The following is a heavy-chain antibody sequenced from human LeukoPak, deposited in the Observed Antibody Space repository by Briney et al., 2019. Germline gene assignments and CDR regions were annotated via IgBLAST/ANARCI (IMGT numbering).Heavy chain of an antibody. Sequence: GGSLRLSCAASGFTFYKYPMNWVRQAPGKGLEWISTLSYSGDAHYADSVKGQFTISRDDSKNTVYLQMNSLRPEDTAVYFCAKDFDSGGSYDGDHRWGQGTLVTVSS. V-gene: IGHV3-23*01. D-gene: IGHD3-22*01. CDR1: GFTFYKYP. J-gene: IGHJ4*02. CDR2: LSYSGDA. CDR3: AKDFDSGGSYDGDHR.